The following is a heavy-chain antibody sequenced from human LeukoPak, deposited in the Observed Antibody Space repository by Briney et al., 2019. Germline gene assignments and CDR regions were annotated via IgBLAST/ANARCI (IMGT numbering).Heavy chain of an antibody. CDR1: GDSISRSRHF. CDR2: IYNSGST. D-gene: IGHD2-2*01. J-gene: IGHJ5*02. V-gene: IGHV4-39*07. Sequence: SETLSLTCNVSGDSISRSRHFWAWIRQSPGRGLEWIGYIYNSGSTYYNPSLKSRVTISVDTSKNQFSLRLSSVTAADSAVYYCARWGTYASTSNWFDPWGQGTRVTVSS. CDR3: ARWGTYASTSNWFDP.